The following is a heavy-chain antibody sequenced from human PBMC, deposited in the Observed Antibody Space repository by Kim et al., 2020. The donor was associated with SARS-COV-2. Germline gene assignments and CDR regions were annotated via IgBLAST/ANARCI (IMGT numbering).Heavy chain of an antibody. Sequence: GGSLRLSCAASGFTFSSYWMHWVRQAPGKGLVWVSRINSDGSSTSYADSVKGRFTISRDNAKNTLYLQMNSLRAEDTAVYYCAAPGYSSSWYRRGSAFDIWGQGTMVTVSS. CDR1: GFTFSSYW. CDR2: INSDGSST. CDR3: AAPGYSSSWYRRGSAFDI. J-gene: IGHJ3*02. D-gene: IGHD6-13*01. V-gene: IGHV3-74*01.